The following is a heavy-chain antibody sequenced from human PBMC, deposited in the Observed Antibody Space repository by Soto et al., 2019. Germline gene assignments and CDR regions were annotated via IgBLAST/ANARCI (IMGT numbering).Heavy chain of an antibody. J-gene: IGHJ4*02. CDR2: IYYSGST. CDR1: GGSISSYY. CDR3: ARRTSSSSGFYFDY. V-gene: IGHV4-59*08. Sequence: QVQLQESGPGLVKSSETLSLTCTVSGGSISSYYWSWIRQPPGKGLEWIGYIYYSGSTNYNPSLKSRVTISVDTSKNQFSLKLSSVTAADTAVYYCARRTSSSSGFYFDYWGQGTLVTVSS. D-gene: IGHD6-6*01.